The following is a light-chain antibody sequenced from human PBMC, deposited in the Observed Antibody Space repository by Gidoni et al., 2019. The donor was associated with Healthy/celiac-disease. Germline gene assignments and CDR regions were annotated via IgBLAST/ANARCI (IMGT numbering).Light chain of an antibody. Sequence: EIVLTQSPATLSLSPGERATLSCRASQSVSSYLAWYQQKPGQAPRLLTYDASNRATGIPARFSGSGSGTDFTLTISSLEPEDFAVYYCQQRSNWPLYTFXQXTKLEIK. CDR3: QQRSNWPLYT. J-gene: IGKJ2*01. V-gene: IGKV3-11*01. CDR1: QSVSSY. CDR2: DAS.